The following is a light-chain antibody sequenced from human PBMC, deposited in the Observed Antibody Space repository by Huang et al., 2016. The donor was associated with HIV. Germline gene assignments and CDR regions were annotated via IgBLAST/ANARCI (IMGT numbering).Light chain of an antibody. J-gene: IGKJ1*01. CDR1: QGITNN. Sequence: EIVMTQSPATLSVSPGERATLSCRASQGITNNLAWDQQKPGQPPTLLIHGASTRATGIPARFSGSVSGTEFTLSISSLQSEDFAVYYCQQYNNWPPWTFGQGTKVEF. CDR3: QQYNNWPPWT. V-gene: IGKV3-15*01. CDR2: GAS.